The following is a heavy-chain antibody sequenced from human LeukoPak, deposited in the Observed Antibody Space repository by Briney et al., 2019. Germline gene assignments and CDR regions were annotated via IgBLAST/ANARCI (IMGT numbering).Heavy chain of an antibody. CDR3: ARGSANSSGCYYTNYYYYMDV. Sequence: SETLSLTCTVSGGSISSYYWSWIRQPPGKGLEWIGYIYYSGSTNYNPSLKSRVTISVDTSKNQFSLKLSSVTAADTAVYYCARGSANSSGCYYTNYYYYMDVWGKGTTVTVSS. CDR1: GGSISSYY. V-gene: IGHV4-59*01. J-gene: IGHJ6*03. CDR2: IYYSGST. D-gene: IGHD3-22*01.